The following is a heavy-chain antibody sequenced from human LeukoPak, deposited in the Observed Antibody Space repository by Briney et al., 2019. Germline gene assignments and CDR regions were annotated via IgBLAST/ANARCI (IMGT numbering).Heavy chain of an antibody. CDR3: GRDRWGGDI. J-gene: IGHJ3*02. V-gene: IGHV3-74*01. CDR1: GFSFSSHW. Sequence: PGGPLRLSCAASGFSFSSHWMHWVRQAPGKGLVWVSRTNSDGSSPTYADSVKGRFTISRDNAKNTLYLQMNSLRAEDTAVYYCGRDRWGGDIWGQGTMVTVSS. D-gene: IGHD1-26*01. CDR2: TNSDGSSP.